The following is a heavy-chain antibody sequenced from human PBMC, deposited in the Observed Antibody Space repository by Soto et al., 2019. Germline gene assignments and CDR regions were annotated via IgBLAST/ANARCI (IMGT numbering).Heavy chain of an antibody. CDR1: GYTFTTSA. J-gene: IGHJ5*02. V-gene: IGHV1-3*01. D-gene: IGHD1-26*01. CDR3: ATVAGGWFDP. Sequence: ASVEVSCKASGYTFTTSAIHWVRQAPGQRLEWMGWINGGNGNTKYSQKFQGRVTITRDTSASTGYMELSSLRSEDTAVYYCATVAGGWFDPWGQGTLVTVSS. CDR2: INGGNGNT.